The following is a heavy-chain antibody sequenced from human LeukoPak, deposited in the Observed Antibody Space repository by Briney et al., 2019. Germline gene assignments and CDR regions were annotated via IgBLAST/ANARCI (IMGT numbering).Heavy chain of an antibody. CDR2: IYYSGST. CDR3: AASSGDWFDP. J-gene: IGHJ5*02. V-gene: IGHV4-59*04. CDR1: GFTFSSYS. Sequence: GSLRLSCAASGFTFSSYSMNWVRQPPGKGLEWIGSIYYSGSTYYNPSLKSRVTISVDTSKNQFSLKLSSVTAADTAVYYCAASSGDWFDPWGQGTLVTVSS. D-gene: IGHD6-25*01.